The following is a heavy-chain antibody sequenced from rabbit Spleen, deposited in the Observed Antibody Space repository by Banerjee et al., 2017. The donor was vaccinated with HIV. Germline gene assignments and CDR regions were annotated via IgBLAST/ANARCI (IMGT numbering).Heavy chain of an antibody. Sequence: QSLEESGGDLVKPGASLTLTCTASGVSFSSSSYMCWVRQAPGKGLEWIACIYGGDIHSTAYASWAKGRFTISKTSSTTVTLQMTRLTAADTATYFCARDLDDVIGWNFGWWGQGTLVTVS. D-gene: IGHD4-1*01. V-gene: IGHV1S40*01. CDR1: GVSFSSSSY. CDR3: ARDLDDVIGWNFGW. CDR2: IYGGDIHST. J-gene: IGHJ3*01.